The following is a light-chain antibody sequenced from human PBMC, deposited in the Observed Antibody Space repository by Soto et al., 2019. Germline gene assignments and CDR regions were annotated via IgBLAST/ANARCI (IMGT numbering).Light chain of an antibody. CDR3: HQCYRYPLS. Sequence: DIQMTQSPSTLSASVGDRVTITCRASQSFSRWLAWYQQKPGKAPKVLIYDASILANGVPSRLSGSESGTEFTLTISSLQPDDYATYYSHQCYRYPLSFGGGTTVETK. CDR1: QSFSRW. J-gene: IGKJ4*01. V-gene: IGKV1-5*01. CDR2: DAS.